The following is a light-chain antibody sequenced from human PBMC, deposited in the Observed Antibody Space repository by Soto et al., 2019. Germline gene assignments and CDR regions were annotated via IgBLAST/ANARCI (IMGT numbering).Light chain of an antibody. CDR2: AVT. CDR1: SSDIGLNNY. V-gene: IGLV2-14*03. CDR3: TSHSDSRPVV. J-gene: IGLJ2*01. Sequence: QSVPTQPASVSGSPGQSITISCTGTSSDIGLNNYVSWYQQHPGKAPALIIYAVTYRPSGVSSRFSGSKSGDTASLTISGLRTGDEADYYCTSHSDSRPVVFGGGTKVTVL.